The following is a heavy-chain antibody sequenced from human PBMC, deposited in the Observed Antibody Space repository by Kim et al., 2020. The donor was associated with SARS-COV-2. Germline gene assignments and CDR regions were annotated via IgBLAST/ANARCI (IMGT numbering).Heavy chain of an antibody. J-gene: IGHJ4*02. D-gene: IGHD4-17*01. CDR1: GGTFSSYA. Sequence: SVKVSCKASGGTFSSYAISWVRQAPGQGLEWMGRIIPILGITNYAQKFQGRVTITADKSTSTAYMELSSLRSEDTAVYYCARDHDYGGNTDYWGQGTLVTVSS. CDR2: IIPILGIT. CDR3: ARDHDYGGNTDY. V-gene: IGHV1-69*04.